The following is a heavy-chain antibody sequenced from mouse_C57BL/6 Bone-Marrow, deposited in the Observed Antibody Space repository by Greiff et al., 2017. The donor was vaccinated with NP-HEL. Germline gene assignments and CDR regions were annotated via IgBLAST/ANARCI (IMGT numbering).Heavy chain of an antibody. Sequence: VKLQQSGAELVRPGASVKLSCTASGFNIKDDYMHWVKQRPEQGLEWIGWIDPENGDTEYASKFQGKATITADTSSNTAYLQLSSLTSEDTAVYYCTTGYSDAMDYWGQGTSVTVSS. CDR1: GFNIKDDY. D-gene: IGHD2-3*01. CDR3: TTGYSDAMDY. V-gene: IGHV14-4*01. J-gene: IGHJ4*01. CDR2: IDPENGDT.